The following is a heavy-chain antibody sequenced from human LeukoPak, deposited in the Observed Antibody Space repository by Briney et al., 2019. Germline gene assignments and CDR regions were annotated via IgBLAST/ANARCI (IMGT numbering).Heavy chain of an antibody. CDR2: IGAYNGNA. CDR1: GYTFTSYG. CDR3: ARAGWEQATDRTDY. D-gene: IGHD1/OR15-1a*01. V-gene: IGHV1-18*01. Sequence: ASVKVSCTASGYTFTSYGISWVRQAPGQGLEWMGWIGAYNGNANYAQKLQGRVTMTTDTSTSTAYMELRSLRSDDTAVYYCARAGWEQATDRTDYWGQGTLVTVSS. J-gene: IGHJ4*02.